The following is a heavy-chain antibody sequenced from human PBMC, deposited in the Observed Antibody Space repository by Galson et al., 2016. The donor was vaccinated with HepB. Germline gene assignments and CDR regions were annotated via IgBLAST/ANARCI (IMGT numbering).Heavy chain of an antibody. CDR1: GFTLSNYY. D-gene: IGHD3-16*02. CDR2: IGSIGTTITI. V-gene: IGHV3-11*01. Sequence: SLRLSCAASGFTLSNYYMSWIRQAPGKGLEWVSYIGSIGTTITIHYADSVKGRFTISRDNAKNSLYLQMNSLRDEDTAVDYCARHVGGFIMDDNWGHGTLVTVSS. J-gene: IGHJ4*01. CDR3: ARHVGGFIMDDN.